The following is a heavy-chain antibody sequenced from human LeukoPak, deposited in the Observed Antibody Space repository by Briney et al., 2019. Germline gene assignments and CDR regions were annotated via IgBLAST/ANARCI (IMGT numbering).Heavy chain of an antibody. V-gene: IGHV3-23*01. CDR1: GGSISSYY. J-gene: IGHJ3*02. CDR2: ISASGGST. Sequence: TSETLSLTCSVSGGSISSYYWSWVRQAPGKGLEWVSAISASGGSTYYADSVKGRFTISRDNSKNTLYLQMNSLRVEDTAVYYCAKEVYYFDTSGLYSFAFDIWGQGTMVTVPS. D-gene: IGHD3-22*01. CDR3: AKEVYYFDTSGLYSFAFDI.